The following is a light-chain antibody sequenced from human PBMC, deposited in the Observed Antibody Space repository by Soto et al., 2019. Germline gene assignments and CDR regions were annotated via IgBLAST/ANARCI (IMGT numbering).Light chain of an antibody. CDR1: NSNLANIY. CDR2: RNN. CDR3: AAWDDSLSAWV. Sequence: QSVLTQPPSASGTPGQRVTMSCSRTNSNLANIYVYWYQQVPGTAPRLLIIRNNQRPSGVSDRFSGSKSDTSASLAFSDLRSEDEADYYCAAWDDSLSAWVFGGGTKLTVL. V-gene: IGLV1-47*01. J-gene: IGLJ3*02.